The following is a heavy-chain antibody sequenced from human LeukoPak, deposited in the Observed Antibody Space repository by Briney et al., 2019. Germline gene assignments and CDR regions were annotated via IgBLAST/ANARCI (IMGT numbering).Heavy chain of an antibody. Sequence: GGSLRLSCAASGFTLSGYFMSWVRQAPGEGLEWVASIKGDGSEKYYVDSVKGRFTISRDNAKNSLYLQMNSLRAEDTAVYYCARNRGWRSSGYYLYYFDFWGQGTLVTVSS. CDR3: ARNRGWRSSGYYLYYFDF. J-gene: IGHJ4*02. V-gene: IGHV3-7*01. CDR2: IKGDGSEK. D-gene: IGHD3-22*01. CDR1: GFTLSGYF.